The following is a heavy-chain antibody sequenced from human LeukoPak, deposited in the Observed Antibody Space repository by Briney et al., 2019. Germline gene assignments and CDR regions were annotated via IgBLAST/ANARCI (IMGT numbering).Heavy chain of an antibody. V-gene: IGHV4-59*12. J-gene: IGHJ4*02. CDR1: GGSISSYY. CDR2: IYYSGST. Sequence: SETLSLTCTVSGGSISSYYWSWIRQPPGKGLEWIGYIYYSGSTNYNPSLKSRVTISVDTSKNQFSLKLSSVTAADTAVYYCAREGPPFSFDYWGQGTLVTVSS. CDR3: AREGPPFSFDY.